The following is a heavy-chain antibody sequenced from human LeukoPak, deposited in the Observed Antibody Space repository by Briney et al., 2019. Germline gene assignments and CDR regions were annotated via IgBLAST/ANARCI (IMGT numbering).Heavy chain of an antibody. V-gene: IGHV4-34*01. CDR3: ARGTPPTVTTFWWFDP. CDR2: INHSGST. J-gene: IGHJ5*02. D-gene: IGHD4-17*01. Sequence: SETLSLTXAVYGGSFRGYYWSWIRQPPGKGLEWIGEINHSGSTNYNPSLKSRVTISVDTSKNQFSLELSSVTAADTAVYYCARGTPPTVTTFWWFDPWGQGTLVTVSS. CDR1: GGSFRGYY.